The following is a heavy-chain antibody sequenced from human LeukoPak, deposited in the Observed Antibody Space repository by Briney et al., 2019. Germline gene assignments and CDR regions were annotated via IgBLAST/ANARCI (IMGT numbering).Heavy chain of an antibody. Sequence: SETLSLTCTVSGGSISSSSYYWGWIRQPPGKGLEWIGSIYYSGSTYYNPSLKSRVTISVDTSKNQFSLKLSSVTAADTAVYYCARAVGSITMIVVVMDAFDIWGQGTMVTVSS. CDR3: ARAVGSITMIVVVMDAFDI. CDR1: GGSISSSSYY. D-gene: IGHD3-22*01. CDR2: IYYSGST. V-gene: IGHV4-39*07. J-gene: IGHJ3*02.